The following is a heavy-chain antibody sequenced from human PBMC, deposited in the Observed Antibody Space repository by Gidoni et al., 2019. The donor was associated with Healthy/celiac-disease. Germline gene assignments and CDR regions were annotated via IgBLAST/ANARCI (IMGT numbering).Heavy chain of an antibody. CDR2: IYYSGST. D-gene: IGHD2-2*02. CDR1: GGSVRSGSYY. V-gene: IGHV4-61*01. J-gene: IGHJ4*02. Sequence: QVQLQESGPGLVKPSETLSLTCTVSGGSVRSGSYYWSWIRQPPGKGLEWIGYIYYSGSTNYNPSLKSRVTISVDTSKNQFSLKLSSVTAADTAVYYCAREYCSSTSCYSLDYWGQGTLVTVSS. CDR3: AREYCSSTSCYSLDY.